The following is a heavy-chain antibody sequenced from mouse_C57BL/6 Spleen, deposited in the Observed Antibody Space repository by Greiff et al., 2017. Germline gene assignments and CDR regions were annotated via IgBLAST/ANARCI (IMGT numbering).Heavy chain of an antibody. J-gene: IGHJ4*01. CDR3: ARSRIYYYGSSYAIDY. CDR1: GFNIKNTY. Sequence: EVQLQQSVAELVRPGASVKLSCTASGFNIKNTYMHWVKQRPEQGLEWIGWIDPANGNTKYAPKFQGKATITADTSSNTAYLQLSSLTSEDTAIYYCARSRIYYYGSSYAIDYWGQGTSVTVSS. V-gene: IGHV14-3*01. CDR2: IDPANGNT. D-gene: IGHD1-1*01.